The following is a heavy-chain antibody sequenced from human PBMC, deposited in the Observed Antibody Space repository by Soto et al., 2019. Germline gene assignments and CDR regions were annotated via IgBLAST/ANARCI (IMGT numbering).Heavy chain of an antibody. CDR1: GGSISSGDYY. D-gene: IGHD6-6*01. CDR3: ARERPDGARLDP. CDR2: IYHSGSH. V-gene: IGHV4-30-4*01. J-gene: IGHJ5*02. Sequence: QVQLQESGPGLVKPSQTLSLTCTVSGGSISSGDYYWSWIRQPPGKGLEWIGYIYHSGSHYYNPSLKSRVTISVNPSKNQFSLNLSSVTAADTAVYYCARERPDGARLDPWGQGTLVTVSS.